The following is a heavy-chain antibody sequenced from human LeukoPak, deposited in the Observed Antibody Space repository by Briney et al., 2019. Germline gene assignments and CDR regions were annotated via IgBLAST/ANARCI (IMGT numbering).Heavy chain of an antibody. Sequence: PSETLSLTCTVSGGSISSYYWSWIRLSPGKGLEWIGYIYYTGGTNYNRSLKSRVTMSVDTSKNQFSLKVSSVTAADTAVYYCARGYGGNLVYWGQGTLVTVSS. CDR2: IYYTGGT. CDR1: GGSISSYY. CDR3: ARGYGGNLVY. J-gene: IGHJ4*02. V-gene: IGHV4-59*08. D-gene: IGHD4-23*01.